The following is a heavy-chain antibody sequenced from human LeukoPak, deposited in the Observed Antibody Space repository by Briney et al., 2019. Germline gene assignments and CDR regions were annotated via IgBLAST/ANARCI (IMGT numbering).Heavy chain of an antibody. J-gene: IGHJ5*02. D-gene: IGHD2-2*01. Sequence: GESLKISCKGSGSSFTNYWIAWVRQMPGKGLEWMGIIYPADSDTRYSPSFQGQVTITADKSISTAYLQWSSLKASDTAMYYCARLPSHCSSTSCFTWYFDPWGQGTLVTVSS. CDR2: IYPADSDT. V-gene: IGHV5-51*01. CDR1: GSSFTNYW. CDR3: ARLPSHCSSTSCFTWYFDP.